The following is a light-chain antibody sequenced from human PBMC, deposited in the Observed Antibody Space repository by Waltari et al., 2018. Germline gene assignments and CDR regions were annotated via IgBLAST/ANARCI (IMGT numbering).Light chain of an antibody. CDR2: ANN. J-gene: IGLJ3*02. CDR1: NSNIGADYG. V-gene: IGLV1-40*01. Sequence: QSVLTQPPSVSGAPGQRVTISCTGSNSNIGADYGVTWYQHLPGPAPKLLNYANNNRPSGVHERFSGSNSGTSATLAITGLQAEDEADYHCQSYDSSLSGVVFGGGTKLTVL. CDR3: QSYDSSLSGVV.